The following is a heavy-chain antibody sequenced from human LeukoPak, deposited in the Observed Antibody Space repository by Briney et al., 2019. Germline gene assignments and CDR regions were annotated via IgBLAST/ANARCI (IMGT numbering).Heavy chain of an antibody. J-gene: IGHJ4*02. V-gene: IGHV3-21*04. CDR1: GFTFSSYN. CDR3: AKTRAWMGGGEVDY. Sequence: PGGSLRLSCAASGFTFSSYNMNWVRQAPGKGLEWVSSITSSSSYIYYADSVKGRFTISRDNSKNTLYLQMNSLRAEDTAVYYCAKTRAWMGGGEVDYWGQGTLVTVSS. CDR2: ITSSSSYI. D-gene: IGHD3-10*01.